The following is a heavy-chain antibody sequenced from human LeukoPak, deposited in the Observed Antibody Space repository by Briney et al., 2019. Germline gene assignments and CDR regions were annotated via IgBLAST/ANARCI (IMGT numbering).Heavy chain of an antibody. D-gene: IGHD3-10*01. CDR2: MNPDGSAK. J-gene: IGHJ5*02. CDR1: RFTFSNYW. CDR3: VRDAMVRGAILVFRGFDP. V-gene: IGHV3-7*01. Sequence: GGSLRLSCAASRFTFSNYWMGWVRQAPGKGLEWVANMNPDGSAKYYVDSVKGRFTISRDNARNSVYPQMNSLRVEDTAVYYCVRDAMVRGAILVFRGFDPWGQGTLVTVSS.